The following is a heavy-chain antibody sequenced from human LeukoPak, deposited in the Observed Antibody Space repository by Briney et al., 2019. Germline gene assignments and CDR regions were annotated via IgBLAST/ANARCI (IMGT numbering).Heavy chain of an antibody. V-gene: IGHV4-59*12. D-gene: IGHD1-26*01. CDR2: IYYSGST. CDR3: ARASYSIGYNWFDP. J-gene: IGHJ5*02. Sequence: SETLSLTCTVSGGSISSYYWSWIRQPPGKGLEWIGYIYYSGSTNYNPSLKSRVTISVDTSKNQFSLKLSSVTAADTAVYYCARASYSIGYNWFDPWGQGTLVTVSS. CDR1: GGSISSYY.